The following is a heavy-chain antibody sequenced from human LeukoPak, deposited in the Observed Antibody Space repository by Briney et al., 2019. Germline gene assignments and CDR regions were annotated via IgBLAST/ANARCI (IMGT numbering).Heavy chain of an antibody. J-gene: IGHJ6*02. CDR2: IYTSGST. V-gene: IGHV4-4*07. CDR1: GGSISSYY. CDR3: ARERWFGGGYYYYGMDV. Sequence: PSETLSLTCTVSGGSISSYYWSWIRQPAGKGLEWIGRIYTSGSTNYNPSLKSRVTMSVDTSKNQFSLKLSSVTAADTAVYYCARERWFGGGYYYYGMDVWGQGTTVTVSS. D-gene: IGHD3-10*01.